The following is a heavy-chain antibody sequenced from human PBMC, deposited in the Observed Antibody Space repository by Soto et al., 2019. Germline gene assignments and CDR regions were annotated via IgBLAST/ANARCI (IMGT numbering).Heavy chain of an antibody. Sequence: EVQLVESGGGVVRPGGSLRLSCAASGFTFDDYGMSWVRQAPGKGLEWVSGINWNGGSTGYADSVKGRFTISRDNARSCLYLQMTSLRAEDTALYYCALGGSSGWYVREYFQDWGQGTLVTVSS. J-gene: IGHJ1*01. V-gene: IGHV3-20*04. CDR3: ALGGSSGWYVREYFQD. D-gene: IGHD6-19*01. CDR2: INWNGGST. CDR1: GFTFDDYG.